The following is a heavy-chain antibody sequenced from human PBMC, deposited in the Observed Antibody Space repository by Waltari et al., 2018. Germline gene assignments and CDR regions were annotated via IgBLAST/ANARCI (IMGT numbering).Heavy chain of an antibody. CDR3: AKASNKYGXXYAPLDY. D-gene: IGHD5-18*01. CDR2: ISYDGSNK. CDR1: GFSXSSYG. Sequence: QVQLVESGGXVVQPGRSLXLSCATXGFSXSSYGMXWXRQAPGKRLEWVSVISYDGSNKDYXDYVKGRCTVSRXNSXNTLXXEXNSLRPEXXXVFYXAKASNKYGXXYAPLDYXGQGTLVTVXS. J-gene: IGHJ4*02. V-gene: IGHV3-30*18.